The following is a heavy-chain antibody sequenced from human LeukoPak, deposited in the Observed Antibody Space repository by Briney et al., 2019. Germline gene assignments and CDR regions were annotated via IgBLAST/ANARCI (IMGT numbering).Heavy chain of an antibody. D-gene: IGHD2-15*01. CDR1: GYTFSSHS. CDR3: ARQAAGDAFDI. V-gene: IGHV1-18*01. Sequence: GASVKVSCKTSGYTFSSHSMNWVRQAPGQGLEWMGWISPYNGNTKYAQKLQGRATITIDTSTSTAYMELRSLRSDDTAVYYCARQAAGDAFDIWGQGTMVTVSS. CDR2: ISPYNGNT. J-gene: IGHJ3*02.